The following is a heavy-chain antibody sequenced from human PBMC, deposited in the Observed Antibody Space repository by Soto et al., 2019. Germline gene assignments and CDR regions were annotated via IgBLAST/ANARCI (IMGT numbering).Heavy chain of an antibody. CDR1: GYTLTELS. CDR2: FDPEDGET. J-gene: IGHJ4*02. Sequence: ASVKVSFKVSGYTLTELSMHWVRQAPGKGLEWMGGFDPEDGETIYAQKFQGRVTMTEDTSTDTAYMELSSLRSEDTAVYYCATDRPREYSSSFDYWGQGTLVTVSS. CDR3: ATDRPREYSSSFDY. V-gene: IGHV1-24*01. D-gene: IGHD6-6*01.